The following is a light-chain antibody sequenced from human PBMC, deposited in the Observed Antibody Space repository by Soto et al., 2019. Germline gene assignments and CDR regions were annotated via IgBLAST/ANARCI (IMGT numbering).Light chain of an antibody. V-gene: IGLV2-14*01. CDR1: SRDVGGYNY. J-gene: IGLJ1*01. Sequence: QSGLTQPASVSGSPGQSITISCTGTSRDVGGYNYVSWYQQHPGKAPKLIIFDVSNRPSGVSNRFSGSKSGNTAFLTISGLQADDEADYYCSSYTSSSTRVFGTGTKLTV. CDR3: SSYTSSSTRV. CDR2: DVS.